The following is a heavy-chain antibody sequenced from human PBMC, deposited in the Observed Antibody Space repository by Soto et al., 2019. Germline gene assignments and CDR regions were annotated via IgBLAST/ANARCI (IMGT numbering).Heavy chain of an antibody. D-gene: IGHD6-13*01. Sequence: SETLSLTCTVSGGSISSYYWSWIRQPPGKGLEWIGYIYYSGSTNYNPSLKSRVTISVDTSKNQFSLKLSSVTAVDTAVYYCARGSSSWTTETAFDIWGQGTMVTVSS. CDR1: GGSISSYY. V-gene: IGHV4-59*01. CDR2: IYYSGST. J-gene: IGHJ3*02. CDR3: ARGSSSWTTETAFDI.